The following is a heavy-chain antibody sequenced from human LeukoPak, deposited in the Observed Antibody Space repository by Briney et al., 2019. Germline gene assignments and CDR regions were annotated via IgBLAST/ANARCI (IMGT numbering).Heavy chain of an antibody. Sequence: PGGSLRFSGAASGFTFRSYGMHWVRQAPGKGLEWVAFIRYDGSNKYYADSVKGRFTISRDNSKNTRYLQMNSLRAEDTAVYYCAKKKDYYDSSGYDYWGQGTLVTASS. D-gene: IGHD3-22*01. CDR1: GFTFRSYG. CDR2: IRYDGSNK. V-gene: IGHV3-30*02. J-gene: IGHJ4*02. CDR3: AKKKDYYDSSGYDY.